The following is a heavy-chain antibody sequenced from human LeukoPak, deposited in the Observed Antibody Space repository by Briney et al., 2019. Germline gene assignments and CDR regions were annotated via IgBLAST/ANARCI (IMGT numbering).Heavy chain of an antibody. D-gene: IGHD6-13*01. Sequence: GASVKVSCKASGYTFTSYGISWVRQAPGQGLEWMGWISAYNGNTNYAQKLQGRVTMTTDTSTSTGYMELRSLRSDDTAVYYCARGDEQQLAYYFDYWGQGTLVTVSS. J-gene: IGHJ4*02. V-gene: IGHV1-18*01. CDR1: GYTFTSYG. CDR2: ISAYNGNT. CDR3: ARGDEQQLAYYFDY.